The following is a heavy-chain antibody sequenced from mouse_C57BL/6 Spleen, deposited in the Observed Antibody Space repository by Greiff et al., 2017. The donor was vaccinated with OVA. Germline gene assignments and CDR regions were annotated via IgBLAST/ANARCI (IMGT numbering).Heavy chain of an antibody. J-gene: IGHJ1*03. CDR1: GFNIKDYY. V-gene: IGHV14-2*01. D-gene: IGHD1-1*01. CDR2: IDPEDGET. CDR3: ARPAYGSSSYWYFDV. Sequence: VQLQQSGAELVKPGASVKLSCTASGFNIKDYYMHWVKQRTEQGLEWIGRIDPEDGETKYAPKFPGKATITADTSSNTAYLQLSSLTSEDTAVYYCARPAYGSSSYWYFDVWGTGTTVTVSS.